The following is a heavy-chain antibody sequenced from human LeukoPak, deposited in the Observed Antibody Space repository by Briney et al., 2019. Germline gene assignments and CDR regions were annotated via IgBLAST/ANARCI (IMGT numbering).Heavy chain of an antibody. CDR2: TYYRSKWYN. D-gene: IGHD2-2*02. J-gene: IGHJ5*02. CDR1: GDSVSSNSAA. CDR3: ARGGYCSSTSCYSWFDP. Sequence: SQTLPLTCAISGDSVSSNSAAWNWIRQSPSRGLEWLGRTYYRSKWYNDYAASVKSRITINADTSKNQFSLQLNSVTPEDTAVYYCARGGYCSSTSCYSWFDPWDQGTLVTVSS. V-gene: IGHV6-1*01.